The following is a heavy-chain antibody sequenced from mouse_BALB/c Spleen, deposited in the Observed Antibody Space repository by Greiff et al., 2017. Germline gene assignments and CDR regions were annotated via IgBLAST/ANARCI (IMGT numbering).Heavy chain of an antibody. CDR2: IDPENGNT. Sequence: EVNLVESGAELVRPGALVKLSCKASGFNIKDYYMHWVKQRPEQGLEWIGWIDPENGNTIYDPKFQGKASITADTSSNTAYLQLSSLTSEDTAVYYCARGSSYVGAMDYWGQGTSVTVSS. V-gene: IGHV14-1*02. J-gene: IGHJ4*01. D-gene: IGHD1-1*01. CDR1: GFNIKDYY. CDR3: ARGSSYVGAMDY.